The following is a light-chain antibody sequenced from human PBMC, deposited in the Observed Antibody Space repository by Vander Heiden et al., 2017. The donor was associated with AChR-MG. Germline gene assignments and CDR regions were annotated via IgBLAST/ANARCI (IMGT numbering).Light chain of an antibody. J-gene: IGKJ1*01. CDR2: PVS. CDR1: ERLENPDGKTY. V-gene: IGKV2-30*01. CDR3: MQATRWAWT. Sequence: EVVMTQSPPSLTASLGQPASIACTSSERLENPDGKTYLTWFHQRPGQSPRRLIYPVSRRDSGVPGRFTGTGSGTHFTLIISRVEAEDVGVFYCMQATRWAWTFGQGTKVEIK.